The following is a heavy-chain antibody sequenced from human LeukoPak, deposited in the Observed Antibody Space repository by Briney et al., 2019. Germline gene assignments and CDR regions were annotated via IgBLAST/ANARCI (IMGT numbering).Heavy chain of an antibody. J-gene: IGHJ4*02. CDR1: GYTFAGFY. V-gene: IGHV1-2*02. CDR3: ARATWGQGADY. D-gene: IGHD7-27*01. CDR2: ISPNSGDT. Sequence: SVKVSCKASGYTFAGFYIHWVRQAPGQGLAWMGWISPNSGDTNYVERFRGRVSMTRDTSISTVYMELSGLTSDDTAVYFCARATWGQGADYWGQGTLVTVSS.